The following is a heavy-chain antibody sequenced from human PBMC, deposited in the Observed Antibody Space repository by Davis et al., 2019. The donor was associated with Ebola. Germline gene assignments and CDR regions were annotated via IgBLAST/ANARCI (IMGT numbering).Heavy chain of an antibody. J-gene: IGHJ4*02. Sequence: GESLKISCAASGLTFSDYGMAWIRQTPGKGLEWVAVVSHSEREKFYADSVKGRFTISRDNSENTLYLQMNSLTADDTAVYYCARAVFHEVLDYWGQGTPVTVSS. D-gene: IGHD3-3*01. CDR2: VSHSEREK. V-gene: IGHV3-30*03. CDR3: ARAVFHEVLDY. CDR1: GLTFSDYG.